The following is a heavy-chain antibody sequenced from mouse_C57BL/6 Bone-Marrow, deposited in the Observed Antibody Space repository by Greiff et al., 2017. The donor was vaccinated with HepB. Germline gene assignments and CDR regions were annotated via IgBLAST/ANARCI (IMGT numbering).Heavy chain of an antibody. Sequence: VQLQQSGAELVRPGASVKLSCTASGFNIKDDYMHWVKQRPEQGLEWIGWIDPENGDTEYASKFQGKATITADTSSNTAYLQRSSLTSEDTAVYYCTTDDYEGFAYWGQGTLVTVSA. CDR3: TTDDYEGFAY. J-gene: IGHJ3*01. CDR1: GFNIKDDY. V-gene: IGHV14-4*01. D-gene: IGHD2-4*01. CDR2: IDPENGDT.